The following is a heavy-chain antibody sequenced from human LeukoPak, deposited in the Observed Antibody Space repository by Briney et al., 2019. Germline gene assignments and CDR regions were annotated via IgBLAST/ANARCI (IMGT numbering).Heavy chain of an antibody. CDR1: GFKFTSYW. Sequence: AGASLQICCEGAGFKFTSYWIGWGRPVRGKGLGWVGIIYPGDSDTIYSPSFQGHVSISADKSISTPYLQWSTLKASDTAMYYCAIGGDSTTSCYRCFNYWGQGTLVTVSS. CDR2: IYPGDSDT. D-gene: IGHD2-2*02. V-gene: IGHV5-51*01. J-gene: IGHJ4*02. CDR3: AIGGDSTTSCYRCFNY.